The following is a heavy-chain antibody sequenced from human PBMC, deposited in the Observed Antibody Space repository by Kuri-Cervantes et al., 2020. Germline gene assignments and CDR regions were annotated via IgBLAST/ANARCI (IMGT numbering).Heavy chain of an antibody. CDR3: ARGRRGTNYYGSGSYQALDAFDI. CDR1: GGSISSSSYY. D-gene: IGHD3-10*01. J-gene: IGHJ3*02. Sequence: SETLSLTCTVSGGSISSSSYYWGWIRQPPGKGLEWIGEINHSGSTNYNPSLKSRVTISVDTSKNQFSLKLSSVTAADTAVYYCARGRRGTNYYGSGSYQALDAFDIWGQGTMVTVSS. V-gene: IGHV4-39*07. CDR2: INHSGST.